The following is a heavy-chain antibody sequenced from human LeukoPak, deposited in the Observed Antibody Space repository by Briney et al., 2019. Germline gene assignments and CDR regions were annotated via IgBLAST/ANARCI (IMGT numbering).Heavy chain of an antibody. D-gene: IGHD2-15*01. CDR3: ARRGYCSGGSCYSEVGDAFDI. V-gene: IGHV4-4*07. CDR1: GGSISSYY. J-gene: IGHJ3*02. CDR2: IYTSGST. Sequence: SETLSLTCTVSGGSISSYYWSWIRQPAGKGLEWIGRIYTSGSTYYNPSLKSRVTISVDTSKNQFSLKLSSVTAADTAVYYCARRGYCSGGSCYSEVGDAFDIWGQGTMVTVSS.